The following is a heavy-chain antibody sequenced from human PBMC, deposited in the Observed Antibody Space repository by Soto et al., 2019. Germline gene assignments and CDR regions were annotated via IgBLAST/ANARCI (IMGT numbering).Heavy chain of an antibody. V-gene: IGHV3-33*01. D-gene: IGHD6-19*01. J-gene: IGHJ4*02. CDR1: GFTFSSYG. CDR2: IWYDGSNK. Sequence: QVQLVESGGGVVQPGRSLRLSCAASGFTFSSYGMHWVRQAPGKGLEWVAVIWYDGSNKYYADSVKGRFTISRDNSKNTLYLQMNRLRAEDTAVYYCERDVYSSGCLGYWGQGTLVTVSS. CDR3: ERDVYSSGCLGY.